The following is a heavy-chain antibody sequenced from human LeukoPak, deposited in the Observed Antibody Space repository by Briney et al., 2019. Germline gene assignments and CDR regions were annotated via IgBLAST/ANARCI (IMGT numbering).Heavy chain of an antibody. D-gene: IGHD3-9*01. J-gene: IGHJ4*02. CDR3: ASYDILTGTIDY. V-gene: IGHV4-59*01. Sequence: PSETLPLTCTVSGGSISSYYWSWIRQPPGKGLEWIGYIYYSGSTNYNPSLKSRVTISVDTSKNQFSLKLSSVTAADTAVYYCASYDILTGTIDYWGQGTLVTVSS. CDR1: GGSISSYY. CDR2: IYYSGST.